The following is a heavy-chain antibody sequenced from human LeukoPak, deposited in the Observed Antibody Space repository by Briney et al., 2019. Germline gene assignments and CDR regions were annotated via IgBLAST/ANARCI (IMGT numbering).Heavy chain of an antibody. V-gene: IGHV1-46*03. CDR1: GYTFTSYY. CDR3: ARDLDIVATTRNWFDP. J-gene: IGHJ5*02. CDR2: INPSGGST. Sequence: APVKVSCKASGYTFTSYYMHWVRQAPGQGLEWMGIINPSGGSTSYAQKFQGRVTMTRDTSTSTVYMELSSLRSEDTAVYYCARDLDIVATTRNWFDPWGQGTLVTVPS. D-gene: IGHD5-12*01.